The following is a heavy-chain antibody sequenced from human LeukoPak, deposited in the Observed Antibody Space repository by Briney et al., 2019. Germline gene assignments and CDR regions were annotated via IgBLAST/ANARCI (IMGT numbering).Heavy chain of an antibody. J-gene: IGHJ4*02. CDR2: IYYSGST. V-gene: IGHV4-59*01. D-gene: IGHD6-13*01. CDR3: AREGTAAGNFDY. CDR1: GGSISSYY. Sequence: SETLSLTCTVSGGSISSYYWSWIRQPPGKGLEWIGYIYYSGSTKYNPSLKSRVIISVDTSKNQFSLKLRSVTAADTAVYYCAREGTAAGNFDYWGQGTLVTVSS.